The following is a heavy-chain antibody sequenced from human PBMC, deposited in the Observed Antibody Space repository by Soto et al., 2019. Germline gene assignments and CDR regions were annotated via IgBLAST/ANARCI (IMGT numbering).Heavy chain of an antibody. CDR1: GFTFSSYS. Sequence: EVQLVESGGGLVQPGGSLRLSCAASGFTFSSYSMNWVRQAPGKGLEWVSYISSSSTIYYADSVKGRFTISRDNAKNSLYLQMNSLRAEDTAVYYCARDYSSYGPFDYWGQGTLDTVSS. CDR2: ISSSSTI. CDR3: ARDYSSYGPFDY. D-gene: IGHD5-18*01. V-gene: IGHV3-48*01. J-gene: IGHJ4*02.